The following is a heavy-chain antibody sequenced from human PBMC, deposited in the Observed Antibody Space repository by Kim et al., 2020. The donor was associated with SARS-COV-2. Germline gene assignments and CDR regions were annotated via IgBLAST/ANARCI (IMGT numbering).Heavy chain of an antibody. D-gene: IGHD1-1*01. J-gene: IGHJ4*02. V-gene: IGHV3-33*01. Sequence: GGSLRLSCVASEFTFSIYGMHWVRQAPGKGLEWLAVILNDGTGDHYADSVRGRFTISRDNSKNTLYLEMNSLRAEDTAVYYCVRDDDLAANALDYWGQGTLVTVSS. CDR2: ILNDGTGD. CDR1: EFTFSIYG. CDR3: VRDDDLAANALDY.